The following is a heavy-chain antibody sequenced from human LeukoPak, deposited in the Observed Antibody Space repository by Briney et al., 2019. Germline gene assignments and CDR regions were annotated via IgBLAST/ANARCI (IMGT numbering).Heavy chain of an antibody. CDR2: IYTSGST. V-gene: IGHV4-4*07. Sequence: SEALSLTCTVSGGSISSYYWSWIRQPAGKGLEWIGRIYTSGSTNYNPSLKSRVTISVDTSKNQFSLKLSSVTAADTAVYYCAGGYSGYDTFFEYWGQGTLVTVSS. J-gene: IGHJ4*02. D-gene: IGHD5-12*01. CDR3: AGGYSGYDTFFEY. CDR1: GGSISSYY.